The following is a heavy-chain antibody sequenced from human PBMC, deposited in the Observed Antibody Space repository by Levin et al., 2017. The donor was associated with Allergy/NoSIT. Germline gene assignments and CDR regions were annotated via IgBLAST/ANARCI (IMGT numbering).Heavy chain of an antibody. D-gene: IGHD2-15*01. CDR1: GGSISSYY. V-gene: IGHV4-4*07. J-gene: IGHJ6*02. CDR2: IYTSGST. CDR3: ARDHCSGGSCYSLRPYGMDV. Sequence: PSETLSLTCTVSGGSISSYYWSWIRQPAGKGLEWIGRIYTSGSTNYNPSLKSRVTMSVDTSKNQFSLKLSSVTAADTAVYYCARDHCSGGSCYSLRPYGMDVWGQGTTVTVSS.